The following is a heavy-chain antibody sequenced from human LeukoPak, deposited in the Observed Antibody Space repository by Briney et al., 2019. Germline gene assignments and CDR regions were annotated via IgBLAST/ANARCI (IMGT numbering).Heavy chain of an antibody. Sequence: RASVKVSCKASGYIFTAYYMHWVRQAPGQALEWMGWINPNSGGTNYAQKFQGRVTMTRDTSISTACMELSSLRSDDTAVYYCAAWPSGGQGFDCWGQGTLVTVSS. CDR1: GYIFTAYY. CDR3: AAWPSGGQGFDC. CDR2: INPNSGGT. J-gene: IGHJ4*02. V-gene: IGHV1-2*02. D-gene: IGHD3-10*01.